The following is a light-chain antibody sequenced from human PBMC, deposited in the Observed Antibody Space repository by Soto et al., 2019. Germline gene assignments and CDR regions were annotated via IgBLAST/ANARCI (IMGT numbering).Light chain of an antibody. J-gene: IGKJ1*01. Sequence: DIQMTQSPSTLSASVGDRVTITCRASQSITSWLAWYQQKPGKAPKLLIHKASSLESGVPSRFSGSGSGTEFTLTISSLQPDDFATYYCQQYDVHPKTFGQGTKVEVK. V-gene: IGKV1-5*03. CDR3: QQYDVHPKT. CDR1: QSITSW. CDR2: KAS.